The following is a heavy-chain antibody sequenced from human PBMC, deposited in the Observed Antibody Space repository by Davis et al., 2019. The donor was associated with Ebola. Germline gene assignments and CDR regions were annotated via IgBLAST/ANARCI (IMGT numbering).Heavy chain of an antibody. V-gene: IGHV3-33*01. D-gene: IGHD2-2*01. J-gene: IGHJ6*04. CDR3: ARGQDIVVVPADMDYYGMDV. Sequence: GESLKISCAASGFTFSSYGMHWVRQAPGKGLEWVAVIWYDGSNKYYADSVKGRFTISRDNSKNTLYLQMNSLRAEDTAVYYCARGQDIVVVPADMDYYGMDVWGKGTTVTVSS. CDR1: GFTFSSYG. CDR2: IWYDGSNK.